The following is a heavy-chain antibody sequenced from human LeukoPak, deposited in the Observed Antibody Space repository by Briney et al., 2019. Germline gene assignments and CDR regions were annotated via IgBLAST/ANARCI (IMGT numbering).Heavy chain of an antibody. CDR2: INHSGST. CDR1: GGSFSGYY. Sequence: SETLSLTCAVYGGSFSGYYWSWIRQPPGKGLEWIGEINHSGSTNYNPSLKSRVTISVDTSKNQFSLKLSSVTAADTAVYYCARGSGDPVVVVPAAGYGMDVWGQGTTVTVSS. J-gene: IGHJ6*02. V-gene: IGHV4-34*01. CDR3: ARGSGDPVVVVPAAGYGMDV. D-gene: IGHD2-2*01.